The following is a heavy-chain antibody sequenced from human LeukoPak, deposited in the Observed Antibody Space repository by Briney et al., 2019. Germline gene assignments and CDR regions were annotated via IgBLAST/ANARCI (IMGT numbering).Heavy chain of an antibody. CDR3: ARVAGSSSWYPY. V-gene: IGHV4-39*07. Sequence: SETLSLTCTVSGASISSYYWGWIRQPPGKGLEWIGSIYYSGSTYYNPSLKSRVTISVDTSKNQFSLKLSSVTAADTAVYYCARVAGSSSWYPYWGQGTLVTVSS. D-gene: IGHD6-13*01. CDR2: IYYSGST. J-gene: IGHJ4*02. CDR1: GASISSYY.